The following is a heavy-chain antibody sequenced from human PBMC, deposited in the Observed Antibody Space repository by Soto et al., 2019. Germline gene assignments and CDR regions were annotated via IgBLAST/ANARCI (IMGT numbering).Heavy chain of an antibody. Sequence: VQLLQSGGGLVQPGGSLRLSCEASGFIFATTAMGWVRQAPGKGLEWVSTISGSGVRTYYADSVKGRFTISRGNSKNTLFLQMNSLRADDTAVYVCAAVMGSDYDYVWGSLSFDHWGQGALGTVST. CDR2: ISGSGVRT. D-gene: IGHD3-16*01. CDR1: GFIFATTA. CDR3: AAVMGSDYDYVWGSLSFDH. J-gene: IGHJ4*02. V-gene: IGHV3-23*01.